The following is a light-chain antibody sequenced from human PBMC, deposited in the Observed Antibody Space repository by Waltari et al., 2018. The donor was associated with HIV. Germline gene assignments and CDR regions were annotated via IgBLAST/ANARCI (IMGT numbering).Light chain of an antibody. CDR3: RQYNSLPWT. CDR1: PTVNKW. CDR2: QSS. Sequence: DIQLTQSPSTLSPFVGDRVIITCQASPTVNKWLAWYQQKQGRAPRVIIYQSSTLENGVPSRFSRSASGVDFTLTISSLQPEDLGTYYCRQYNSLPWTFGQGTRVEV. V-gene: IGKV1-5*03. J-gene: IGKJ1*01.